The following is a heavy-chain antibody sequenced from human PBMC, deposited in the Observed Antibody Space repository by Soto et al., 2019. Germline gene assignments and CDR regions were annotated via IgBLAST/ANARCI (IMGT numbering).Heavy chain of an antibody. D-gene: IGHD1-1*01. V-gene: IGHV4-34*01. CDR3: SRGVDAYKAGNY. Sequence: QVQLQQWGAGLLKPSETLSLTCAVSGGSLSGYYWTWIRRPPGQGLEWIGEIHHSGSINYNSSLKSRVTLSADTSKNQFFLKLSSVTAADTAVYYCSRGVDAYKAGNYWGQGTLFPVSS. CDR2: IHHSGSI. CDR1: GGSLSGYY. J-gene: IGHJ4*02.